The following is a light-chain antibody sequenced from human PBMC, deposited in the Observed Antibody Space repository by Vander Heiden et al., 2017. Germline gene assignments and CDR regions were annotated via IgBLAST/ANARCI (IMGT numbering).Light chain of an antibody. CDR2: DVS. V-gene: IGLV2-14*01. Sequence: QSALTQPASVSGSPGQSITIPCSGTSSDIGAYNYVSWFQQHPDKAPKLIMYDVSIRPSGVSNRFSGSKSGNTASLTISGLLPEDEADYFCSSYTSTSTLYVFGTGTKVTVL. CDR1: SSDIGAYNY. J-gene: IGLJ1*01. CDR3: SSYTSTSTLYV.